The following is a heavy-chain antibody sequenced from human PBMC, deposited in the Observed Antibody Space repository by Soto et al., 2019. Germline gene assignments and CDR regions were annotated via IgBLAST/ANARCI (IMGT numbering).Heavy chain of an antibody. CDR2: MNPNSGNT. D-gene: IGHD3-16*02. Sequence: ASVKVSCKASGYTFTSYDINWVRQATGQGLEWMGWMNPNSGNTGYAQKFQGRVTMTRNTSISTAYMELSSLRSEDTAVYYCARGLYPRGYDYRWGSYRFVAFDIWGQGTMGTVSS. V-gene: IGHV1-8*01. J-gene: IGHJ3*02. CDR3: ARGLYPRGYDYRWGSYRFVAFDI. CDR1: GYTFTSYD.